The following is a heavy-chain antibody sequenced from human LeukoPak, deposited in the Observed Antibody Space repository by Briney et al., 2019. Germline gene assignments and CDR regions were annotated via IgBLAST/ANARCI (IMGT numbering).Heavy chain of an antibody. CDR2: INHSGSA. V-gene: IGHV4-34*01. D-gene: IGHD2-2*01. Sequence: ASETLSLTCAVYGGSFSCYYWSWLRQPPGKGLEWIGEINHSGSANYNPTLKSRVTISVDTSKNQFSLKFTVTAADTAVYYCARRDPDIVVGPAGKFEYWGQGALVSVSS. CDR3: ARRDPDIVVGPAGKFEY. J-gene: IGHJ4*02. CDR1: GGSFSCYY.